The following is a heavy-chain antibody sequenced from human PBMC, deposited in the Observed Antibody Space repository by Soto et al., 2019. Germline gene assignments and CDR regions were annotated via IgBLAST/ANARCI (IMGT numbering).Heavy chain of an antibody. Sequence: EVQLLESGGGLVQPGGSLRLSCAASGFTFSSYAMSWVRQAPGKGLEWVSAISGSGVSTYYADSVKGRFTISRDNSKNALYLQMNSLRAEDTAVYYCAKEGEHSSGWAKFDYWGQGTLVTVSS. J-gene: IGHJ4*02. CDR3: AKEGEHSSGWAKFDY. V-gene: IGHV3-23*01. CDR1: GFTFSSYA. D-gene: IGHD6-19*01. CDR2: ISGSGVST.